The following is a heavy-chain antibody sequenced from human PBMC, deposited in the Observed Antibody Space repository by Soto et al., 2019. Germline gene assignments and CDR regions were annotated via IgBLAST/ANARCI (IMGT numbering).Heavy chain of an antibody. CDR3: ARFDYYDSSGYLDFGPK. D-gene: IGHD3-22*01. Sequence: GASVKVSCKASGFTFTSSAMQWVRQARGQRLEWIGWIVVGSGNTNYAQKFQERVTITRDMSTSTAYMELSSLRSEDTAVYYCARFDYYDSSGYLDFGPKWGQGTLVTVSS. V-gene: IGHV1-58*02. CDR2: IVVGSGNT. CDR1: GFTFTSSA. J-gene: IGHJ4*02.